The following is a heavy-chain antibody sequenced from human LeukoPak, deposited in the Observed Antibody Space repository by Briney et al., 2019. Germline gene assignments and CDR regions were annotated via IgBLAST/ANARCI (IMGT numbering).Heavy chain of an antibody. CDR1: GFTFSSYS. CDR2: ISSSSSTI. J-gene: IGHJ4*02. V-gene: IGHV3-48*04. CDR3: ARDGYDSSGYYFDY. Sequence: PGRSLRLSCAASGFTFSSYSMNWVRQAPGKGLEWVSYISSSSSTIYYADSVKGRFTISRDNAKNSLYLQMNSLRVEDTAVYYCARDGYDSSGYYFDYWGQGTLVTVSS. D-gene: IGHD3-22*01.